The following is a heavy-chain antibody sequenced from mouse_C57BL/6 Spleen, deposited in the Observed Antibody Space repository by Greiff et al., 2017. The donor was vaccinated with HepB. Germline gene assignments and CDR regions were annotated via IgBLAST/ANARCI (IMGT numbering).Heavy chain of an antibody. CDR1: GYSITSGYY. CDR3: AGGGFAY. Sequence: VQLKESGPGLVKPSQSLSLTCSVTGYSITSGYYWNWIRQFPGNKLEWMGYISYDGSNNYNPSLKNRISITRDTSKNQFFLKLNSVTTEDTATYYCAGGGFAYWGQGTLVTVSA. CDR2: ISYDGSN. V-gene: IGHV3-6*01. J-gene: IGHJ3*01.